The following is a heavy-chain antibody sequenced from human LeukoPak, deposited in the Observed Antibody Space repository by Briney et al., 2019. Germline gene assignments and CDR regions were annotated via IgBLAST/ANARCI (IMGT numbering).Heavy chain of an antibody. J-gene: IGHJ4*02. Sequence: ASVKVSCKASGYTFTGYYMHWVRQAPGQGLEWMGWFNPNSGGTNYAQKFQVRVTMTRDTAISTAYMELSRLRSDDTAVYYCAGALLGYCSSTSCLDYWGQGTLVTVPS. CDR2: FNPNSGGT. D-gene: IGHD2-2*01. CDR1: GYTFTGYY. V-gene: IGHV1-2*02. CDR3: AGALLGYCSSTSCLDY.